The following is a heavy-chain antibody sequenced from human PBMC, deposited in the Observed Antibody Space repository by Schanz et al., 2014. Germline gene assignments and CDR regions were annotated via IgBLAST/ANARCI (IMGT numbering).Heavy chain of an antibody. J-gene: IGHJ6*02. V-gene: IGHV3-20*04. CDR3: ARDLTVDTGYVVHYYYYGMDV. Sequence: EVQLVESGGGVVRPGGSLRLSCAASGFGFDDYAMSWVRQAPGKGLEWVSGINWNGGSTGYADSVKGRFTISRDNAKNSLYLQMNSLRAEDTAVYFCARDLTVDTGYVVHYYYYGMDVWGQGTTVTVSS. D-gene: IGHD5-12*01. CDR2: INWNGGST. CDR1: GFGFDDYA.